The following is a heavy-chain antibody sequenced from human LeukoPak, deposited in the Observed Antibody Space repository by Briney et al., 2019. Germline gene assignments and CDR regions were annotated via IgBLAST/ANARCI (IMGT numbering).Heavy chain of an antibody. J-gene: IGHJ4*02. D-gene: IGHD5-18*01. CDR1: GGSISSYY. CDR3: AHSYGPYHFDY. Sequence: SETLSLTCTVSGGSISSYYWSWIRQPPGKGLEWIGYIYYSGSTNYNPSLKSRVTISVDTSKNQFSLKLSSVTAADTAVYYCAHSYGPYHFDYWGQGTLVTVSS. CDR2: IYYSGST. V-gene: IGHV4-59*01.